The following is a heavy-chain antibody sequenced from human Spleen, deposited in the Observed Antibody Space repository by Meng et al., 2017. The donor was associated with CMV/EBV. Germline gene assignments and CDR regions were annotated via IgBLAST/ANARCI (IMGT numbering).Heavy chain of an antibody. D-gene: IGHD6-13*01. CDR1: GFTFSSYA. V-gene: IGHV3-23*03. J-gene: IGHJ4*02. CDR3: AKDRGRSRSSWVGE. Sequence: GESLKISCAASGFTFSSYAMSWVRQAPGKGLEWVSVIYSGGSSTYYADSVKGRFSISRDNSKNTLYLQMNSLTTDDTAVYYCAKDRGRSRSSWVGEWGQGTLVTVSS. CDR2: IYSGGSST.